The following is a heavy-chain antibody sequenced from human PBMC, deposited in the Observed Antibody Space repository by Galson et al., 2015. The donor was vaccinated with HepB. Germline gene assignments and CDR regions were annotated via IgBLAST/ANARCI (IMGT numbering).Heavy chain of an antibody. CDR3: AKYRASSGPGRRAFDI. V-gene: IGHV3-23*01. Sequence: LRLSCAASGFTFTNYVMNWVRQAPGKGLEWVSTISGGSGDRTYYADSAKGRFTISRDNSKNTLYLQANSLRVEDTAIYYCAKYRASSGPGRRAFDIWGQGTMVIASS. J-gene: IGHJ3*02. CDR1: GFTFTNYV. D-gene: IGHD6-25*01. CDR2: ISGGSGDRT.